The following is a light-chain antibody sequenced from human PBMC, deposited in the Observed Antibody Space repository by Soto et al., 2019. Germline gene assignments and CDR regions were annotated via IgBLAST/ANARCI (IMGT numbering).Light chain of an antibody. CDR1: QSISSW. CDR3: QQYKNYSPYT. V-gene: IGKV1-5*01. J-gene: IGKJ2*01. CDR2: DAS. Sequence: DIQMTQSPSTLSASVGDRVTITCRASQSISSWLAWYQQKPGKAPKRLIYDASSLESGVPSRFSGSESATEFALASISLQHTDFATYYCQQYKNYSPYTFGQGTKLEIK.